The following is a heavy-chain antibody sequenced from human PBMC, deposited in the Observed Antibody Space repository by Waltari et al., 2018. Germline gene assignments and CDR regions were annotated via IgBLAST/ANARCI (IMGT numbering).Heavy chain of an antibody. CDR1: GGSISSSSYY. J-gene: IGHJ4*02. CDR3: ARHGRYSSIDY. V-gene: IGHV4-39*01. D-gene: IGHD6-13*01. Sequence: QLQLQESGPGLVKPSETLSLTCTVSGGSISSSSYYWGWIRQPPGKGLEWIGRIYYSGSTYYNPSLKIRVTISVDTSKNQFSLKLSSVTAADTAVYYCARHGRYSSIDYWGQGTLVTVSS. CDR2: IYYSGST.